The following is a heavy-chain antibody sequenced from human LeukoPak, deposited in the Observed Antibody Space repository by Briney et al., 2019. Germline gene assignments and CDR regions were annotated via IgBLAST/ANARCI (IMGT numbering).Heavy chain of an antibody. V-gene: IGHV3-15*01. D-gene: IGHD3-16*02. J-gene: IGHJ4*02. CDR3: TTMGSIMITFGGVIVLDY. CDR2: IKSKTDGGTT. Sequence: GGSLRLSCAASGFTFSNAWMSWDRQAPGKGLEWVGRIKSKTDGGTTDYAAPVKGRFTISRDDSKNTLYLQMNSLKTEDTAVYYCTTMGSIMITFGGVIVLDYWGQGTLVTVSS. CDR1: GFTFSNAW.